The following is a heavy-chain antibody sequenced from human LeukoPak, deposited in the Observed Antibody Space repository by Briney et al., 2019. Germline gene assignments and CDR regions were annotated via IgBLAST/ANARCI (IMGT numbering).Heavy chain of an antibody. D-gene: IGHD2-2*01. V-gene: IGHV1-69*04. CDR2: IIPILGIA. CDR3: ARDCSSTSCRDAFDI. Sequence: GASVKVSCKASGGTFSSYTISWVRQAPGQGLEWMGRIIPILGIANYAQKFQGRVTITADESTSTAYMELSSLRSEDTAVYYCARDCSSTSCRDAFDIWGQGTMVTVSS. CDR1: GGTFSSYT. J-gene: IGHJ3*02.